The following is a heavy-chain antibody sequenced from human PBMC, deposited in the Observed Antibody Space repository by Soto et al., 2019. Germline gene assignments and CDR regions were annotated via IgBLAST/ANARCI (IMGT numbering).Heavy chain of an antibody. CDR3: ARDEGSAAPFYMDG. V-gene: IGHV1-18*01. CDR1: GYTFSSYG. CDR2: ISVYNGNT. D-gene: IGHD6-25*01. Sequence: GASVKVSCKASGYTFSSYGIGWVRRAPGQGLEWMGWISVYNGNTEYAQKLQGRVIMTTDTSTSTAYMELRSLRSDDTAIYYCARDEGSAAPFYMDGWGNGTTVTVSS. J-gene: IGHJ6*03.